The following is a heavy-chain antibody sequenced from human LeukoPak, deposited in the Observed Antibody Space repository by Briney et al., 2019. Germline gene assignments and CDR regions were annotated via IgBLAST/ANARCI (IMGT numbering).Heavy chain of an antibody. CDR3: ARDLVVPAAQGGY. J-gene: IGHJ4*02. Sequence: GGSLRLSCAASGFTLSTASMNWVRQAPGKGLEWISYIDRSSNTIYYADSVKGRFTISRDSAKNSLYLQMNSLRAEDTAVYYCARDLVVPAAQGGYWGQGTLVTVSS. CDR1: GFTLSTAS. D-gene: IGHD2-2*01. CDR2: IDRSSNTI. V-gene: IGHV3-48*04.